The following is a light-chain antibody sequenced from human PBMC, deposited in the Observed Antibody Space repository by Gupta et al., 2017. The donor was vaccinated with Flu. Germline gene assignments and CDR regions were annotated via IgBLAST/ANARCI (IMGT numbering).Light chain of an antibody. J-gene: IGLJ2*01. CDR2: END. CDR1: SSNSGNNY. Sequence: SSNSGNNYVSWYQQLPGTAPKVVIYENDKRASGIPDRFSGSKSGTSATLGITGLQTGDEADYYCGTWDSSLTTGVFGGGTKLSVL. CDR3: GTWDSSLTTGV. V-gene: IGLV1-51*02.